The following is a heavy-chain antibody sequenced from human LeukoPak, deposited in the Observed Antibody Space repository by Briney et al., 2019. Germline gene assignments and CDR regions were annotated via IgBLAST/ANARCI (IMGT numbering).Heavy chain of an antibody. CDR2: INHSGST. J-gene: IGHJ4*02. Sequence: SETLSLTCAVYGGSFSGYYWSWIRQPPGKGLEWIGEINHSGSTNYNPSLKGRVTISVDTSKNQFSLKLSSVTAADTAVYYCARHASLWFGELFPRFDYWGQGTLVTVSS. CDR3: ARHASLWFGELFPRFDY. V-gene: IGHV4-34*01. CDR1: GGSFSGYY. D-gene: IGHD3-10*01.